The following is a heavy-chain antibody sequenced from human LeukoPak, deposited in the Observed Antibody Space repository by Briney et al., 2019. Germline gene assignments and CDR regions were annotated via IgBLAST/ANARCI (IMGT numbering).Heavy chain of an antibody. CDR2: INPSGGST. Sequence: ASLKDSCKASGYTFTSYYIDWVRQAPGQGLEWMGVINPSGGSTKYAQTSQGRVTMTGDTSTRTVYMELSSLTSADTAVYYCARGTTDDYWGQGTPVTVSS. D-gene: IGHD1-1*01. J-gene: IGHJ4*02. CDR1: GYTFTSYY. V-gene: IGHV1-46*01. CDR3: ARGTTDDY.